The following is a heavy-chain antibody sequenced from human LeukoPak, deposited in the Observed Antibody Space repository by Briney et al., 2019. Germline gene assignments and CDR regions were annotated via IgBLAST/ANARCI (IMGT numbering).Heavy chain of an antibody. Sequence: GGSLRLSCAASGFTFSSYSMNWVRQAPGKGLEWVAFIRYDGSNKYYADSVKGRFTISRDNSKNTLYLQMNSLRAEDTAVYYCAGQVGRDGYNTEFDYWGQGTLVTVSS. V-gene: IGHV3-30*02. D-gene: IGHD5-24*01. J-gene: IGHJ4*02. CDR1: GFTFSSYS. CDR2: IRYDGSNK. CDR3: AGQVGRDGYNTEFDY.